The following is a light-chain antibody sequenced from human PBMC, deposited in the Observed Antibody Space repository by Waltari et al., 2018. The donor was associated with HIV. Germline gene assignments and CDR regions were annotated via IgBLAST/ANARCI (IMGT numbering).Light chain of an antibody. CDR3: VSYAGSNTVI. CDR1: SSDIGGYNY. Sequence: QSALTQPPSASGSPGQSVTISCTGTSSDIGGYNYVSWYQQHPGKAPKLIIYEVTKRPSGLPNRFSGSKSGNTAALTVSGLQAEDEADYYCVSYAGSNTVIVGGGTKLTVL. J-gene: IGLJ2*01. CDR2: EVT. V-gene: IGLV2-8*01.